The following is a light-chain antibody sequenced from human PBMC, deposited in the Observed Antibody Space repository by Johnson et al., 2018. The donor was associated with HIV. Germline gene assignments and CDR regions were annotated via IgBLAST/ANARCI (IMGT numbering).Light chain of an antibody. CDR2: ENN. CDR1: SSKIGNKY. Sequence: QSVLTQPPSVSAAPGQKVTISCSGSSSKIGNKYVSWYQQLPGTAPKLLIYENNKRPSGIPDRFSGSQSGTSATLGITGLQTGDAADYYCGTWDSSLSVYVFGTGTKVTVL. J-gene: IGLJ1*01. V-gene: IGLV1-51*02. CDR3: GTWDSSLSVYV.